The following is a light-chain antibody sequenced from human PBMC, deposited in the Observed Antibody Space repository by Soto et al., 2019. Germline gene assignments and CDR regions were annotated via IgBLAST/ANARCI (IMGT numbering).Light chain of an antibody. CDR2: GAS. Sequence: EIVLTQSPGTLSLSPGERATLSCRASQSVSSSYLAWYQQKSGQAPRLLIYGASSRATGIPDRFSGSGSGTDFTLTISRLEPEDFAVYYCQQYGSSPPQTFGQGTKVDIK. CDR3: QQYGSSPPQT. J-gene: IGKJ1*01. V-gene: IGKV3-20*01. CDR1: QSVSSSY.